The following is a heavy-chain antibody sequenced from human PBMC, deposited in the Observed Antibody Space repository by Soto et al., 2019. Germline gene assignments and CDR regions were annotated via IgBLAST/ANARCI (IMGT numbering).Heavy chain of an antibody. CDR2: IYYSGST. D-gene: IGHD3-16*01. CDR1: GGSISSGDYY. V-gene: IGHV4-30-4*01. Sequence: SGTLSLTCTVSGGSISSGDYYWSWIRQPRGKGLEWIGYIYYSGSTYYNPSLKSRVTISVDTSKNQFSLKLSSVTAADTAVYYCARVGDSVGYYYGMDVWGQGTTVPVS. CDR3: ARVGDSVGYYYGMDV. J-gene: IGHJ6*02.